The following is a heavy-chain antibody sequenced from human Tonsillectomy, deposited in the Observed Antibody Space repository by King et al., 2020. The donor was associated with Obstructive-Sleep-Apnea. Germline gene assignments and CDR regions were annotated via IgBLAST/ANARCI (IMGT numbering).Heavy chain of an antibody. J-gene: IGHJ2*01. CDR3: AKDLVAVANNWYFDL. V-gene: IGHV3-30*18. CDR2: ISYDGSST. Sequence: VQLVESGGGVVQPGRSLRLSCAASGFTFRNYGMHWVRQAPGKGLEWVALISYDGSSTFYADSVKGRFTISRDNSKNMLYLQMNSLRAEDTALYYCAKDLVAVANNWYFDLWGRGTLAT. D-gene: IGHD5-12*01. CDR1: GFTFRNYG.